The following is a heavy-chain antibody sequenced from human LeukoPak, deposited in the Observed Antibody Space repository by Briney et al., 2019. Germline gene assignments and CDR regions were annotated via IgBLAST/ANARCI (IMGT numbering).Heavy chain of an antibody. J-gene: IGHJ4*02. CDR3: ARAPDGYINGDFDY. V-gene: IGHV1-69*13. Sequence: ASVKVSCKASGGTFISYAISWVRRAPGQGLEWMGGIIPIFGTANYAQKFQGRVTITADESTSTAYMELSSLRSEDTAVYYCARAPDGYINGDFDYWGQGTLVTVSS. CDR1: GGTFISYA. CDR2: IIPIFGTA. D-gene: IGHD5-24*01.